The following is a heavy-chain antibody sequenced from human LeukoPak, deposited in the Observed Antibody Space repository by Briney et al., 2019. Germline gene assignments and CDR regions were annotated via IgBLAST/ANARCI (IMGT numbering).Heavy chain of an antibody. CDR2: IYYTGSS. CDR3: AKPSNYYGSATDAFDF. D-gene: IGHD3-10*01. J-gene: IGHJ3*01. CDR1: GGSIRSSDDY. Sequence: SETLSLTCSVSGGSIRSSDDYWGFVRQTPGKELEWMGSIYYTGSSHYNPSLKSRATISVDTSKNQFSLKLSSVTAADTAVYYCAKPSNYYGSATDAFDFWGQGTMVTVSS. V-gene: IGHV4-39*07.